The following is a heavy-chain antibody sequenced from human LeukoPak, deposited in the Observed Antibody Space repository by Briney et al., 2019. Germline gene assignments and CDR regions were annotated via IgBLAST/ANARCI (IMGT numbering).Heavy chain of an antibody. CDR3: ARRPSPPTTITTSYYYMDV. CDR2: ISSTSTYI. CDR1: GFTFSSYS. Sequence: GGSLRLSCAASGFTFSSYSMNWVRQAPGKGLEWVSSISSTSTYIYYADSVEGRFTIPRDNAKNSLYLQMNSLRAEDTAVYYCARRPSPPTTITTSYYYMDVWGKGTTVTVSS. D-gene: IGHD4-11*01. J-gene: IGHJ6*03. V-gene: IGHV3-21*01.